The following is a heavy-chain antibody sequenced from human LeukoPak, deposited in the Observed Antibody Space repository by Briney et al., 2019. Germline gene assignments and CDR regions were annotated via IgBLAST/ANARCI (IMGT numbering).Heavy chain of an antibody. D-gene: IGHD3-10*01. CDR3: ASAPYYYGSGSYLYYFDY. J-gene: IGHJ4*02. V-gene: IGHV4-4*02. Sequence: SETLSLTCAVSGGSISSSNWWSWVRQPPGKGLEWIGEIYHSGSTNYNPSLKSRVTISVDKSKNQFSLKLSSVTAADTAVYYCASAPYYYGSGSYLYYFDYWGQGTLVTVSS. CDR1: GGSISSSNW. CDR2: IYHSGST.